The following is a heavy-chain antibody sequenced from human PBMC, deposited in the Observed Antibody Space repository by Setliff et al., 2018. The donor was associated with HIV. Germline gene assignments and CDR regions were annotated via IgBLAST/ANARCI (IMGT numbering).Heavy chain of an antibody. CDR2: MNPNSGNT. Sequence: ASVKVSCKASGYPFSSYDIHWVRQATGQGLEWMGWMNPNSGNTGYAQKFQGRVTMTRDTSTSTAYMELSRLRSEDTAVYYCTRGADYLGIPSYYYYMDVWGKGTTVTVSS. D-gene: IGHD7-27*01. V-gene: IGHV1-8*02. CDR1: GYPFSSYD. CDR3: TRGADYLGIPSYYYYMDV. J-gene: IGHJ6*03.